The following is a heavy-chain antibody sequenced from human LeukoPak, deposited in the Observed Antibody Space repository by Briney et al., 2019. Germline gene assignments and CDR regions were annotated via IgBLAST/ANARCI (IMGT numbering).Heavy chain of an antibody. Sequence: GGSLRLSCAASGFTFSSYAMSWVRQAPGKGLEWVSAISGSGGSTYYADSVKGRFTISRDNSKSTLFLQMNSLRAQDTAVYYCAKDPRVGSRVATPCHWGQGTLVTVSS. J-gene: IGHJ4*02. CDR1: GFTFSSYA. D-gene: IGHD5-24*01. CDR3: AKDPRVGSRVATPCH. V-gene: IGHV3-23*01. CDR2: ISGSGGST.